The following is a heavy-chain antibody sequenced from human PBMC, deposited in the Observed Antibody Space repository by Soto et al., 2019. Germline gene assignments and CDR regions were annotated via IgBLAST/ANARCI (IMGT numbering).Heavy chain of an antibody. V-gene: IGHV4-59*01. CDR2: IYYSGST. CDR3: ARDGSDSSGLVGAFDI. J-gene: IGHJ3*02. CDR1: GGSISSYY. D-gene: IGHD3-22*01. Sequence: XETLSLSCTVSGGSISSYYWSWIRQPPGKGLEWIGYIYYSGSTNCNPSLKSRVTISVDTSKNQFSLKLSSVTAADTAVYYCARDGSDSSGLVGAFDIWGQGTMVTVSS.